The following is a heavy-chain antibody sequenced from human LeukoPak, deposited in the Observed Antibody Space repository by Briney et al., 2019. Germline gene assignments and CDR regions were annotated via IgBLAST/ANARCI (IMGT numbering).Heavy chain of an antibody. Sequence: SETLSLTCTVSGGSISSGSYFWSWIRQSAGRGLEWIGRIDSSGNINYNPSLKSRVTMSLDTSKNQFSLKLSSVTAADTAVYYCAREALPNGVWRVGWFDPWGQGTLATVFS. D-gene: IGHD2-8*01. CDR3: AREALPNGVWRVGWFDP. V-gene: IGHV4-61*02. CDR2: IDSSGNI. J-gene: IGHJ5*02. CDR1: GGSISSGSYF.